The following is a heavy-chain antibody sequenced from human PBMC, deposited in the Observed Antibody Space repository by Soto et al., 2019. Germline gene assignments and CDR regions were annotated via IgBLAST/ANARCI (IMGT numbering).Heavy chain of an antibody. CDR3: ARKMTMRGMEV. V-gene: IGHV1-8*01. D-gene: IGHD3-3*01. CDR2: MNPNSGNT. CDR1: GYTFTSYD. Sequence: QVQLVQSGAEVKKPGASVKVSCKASGYTFTSYDINWVRQATGQGLEWMGWMNPNSGNTGYAQKFQGRVPMTRNTSLTTAYMELSSRRSEDTAVYYCARKMTMRGMEVWGQVTTVTVSS. J-gene: IGHJ6*02.